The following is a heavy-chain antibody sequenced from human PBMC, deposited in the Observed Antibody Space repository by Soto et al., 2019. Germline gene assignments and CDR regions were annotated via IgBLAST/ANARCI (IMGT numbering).Heavy chain of an antibody. Sequence: ASVKVSCKASGYTFTSYGISWVRQAPGQGLEWMGWISAYNGNTNYAQKLQGRVTMTTDTSTSTAYMELRSLRSDDTAVYYCARGLGTMVRGVIPGGYYGMDVWGQGTTVTSP. CDR2: ISAYNGNT. D-gene: IGHD3-10*01. V-gene: IGHV1-18*04. CDR3: ARGLGTMVRGVIPGGYYGMDV. J-gene: IGHJ6*02. CDR1: GYTFTSYG.